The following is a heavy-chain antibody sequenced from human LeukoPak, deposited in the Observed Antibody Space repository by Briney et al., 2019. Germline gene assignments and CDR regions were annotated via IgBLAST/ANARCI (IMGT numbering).Heavy chain of an antibody. D-gene: IGHD3-10*01. Sequence: GGSLRLSCAASGFTFSSYCMHWVRQAPGKGLEGVAVIWYDGTNKYYADYVKGRFTISRDNSKNTLYLQMNSLRAEDTAVYYCARRDGELLNDYFDYWGQGTLVTASS. CDR3: ARRDGELLNDYFDY. CDR2: IWYDGTNK. V-gene: IGHV3-33*01. CDR1: GFTFSSYC. J-gene: IGHJ4*02.